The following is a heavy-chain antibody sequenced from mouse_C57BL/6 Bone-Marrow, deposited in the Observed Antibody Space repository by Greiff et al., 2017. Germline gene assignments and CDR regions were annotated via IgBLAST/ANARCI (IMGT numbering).Heavy chain of an antibody. J-gene: IGHJ1*03. V-gene: IGHV1-72*01. CDR3: AHGSYFYWYFAV. CDR1: GYTFTSYW. D-gene: IGHD1-1*02. CDR2: IDPNSGGT. Sequence: QVQLKQPGAELVKPGASVKLSCKASGYTFTSYWMHWVKQRPGRGLEWIGRIDPNSGGTKYNEKFKSKATLTVDKPSSTAYMQLNSLTSEDSAVYYCAHGSYFYWYFAVWGTGTTVTVSS.